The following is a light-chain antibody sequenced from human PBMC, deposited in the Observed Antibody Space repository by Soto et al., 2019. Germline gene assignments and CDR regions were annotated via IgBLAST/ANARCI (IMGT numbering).Light chain of an antibody. CDR3: QQYENLPYT. V-gene: IGKV1-33*01. Sequence: DIQLTQSPSSLSASVGDRVTITCRASQSIGNSLNWYQQKPGKAPKLLIYDISTLEIGVPSRFGGSGSGTHFTFTITGLQPEDIATYYCQQYENLPYTFGQGTKLEI. CDR1: QSIGNS. J-gene: IGKJ2*01. CDR2: DIS.